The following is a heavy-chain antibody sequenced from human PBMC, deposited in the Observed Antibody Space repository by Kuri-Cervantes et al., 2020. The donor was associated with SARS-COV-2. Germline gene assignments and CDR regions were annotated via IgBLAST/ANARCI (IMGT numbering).Heavy chain of an antibody. CDR3: ARQEKSYYYGMDA. CDR1: GYSFTSYW. CDR2: IYPGDSDT. Sequence: GESLKISCKGSGYSFTSYWIGWVRQMPGKGLEWMGIIYPGDSDTRYSPSFQGHVTISVDRSINTAYLHWTSLKASDTAMYYCARQEKSYYYGMDAWGHGTTVT. J-gene: IGHJ6*02. V-gene: IGHV5-51*01.